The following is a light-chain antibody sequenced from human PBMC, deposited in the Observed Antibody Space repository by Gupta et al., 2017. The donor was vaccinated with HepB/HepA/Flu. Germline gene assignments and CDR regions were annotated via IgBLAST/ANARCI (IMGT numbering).Light chain of an antibody. Sequence: QSSPTQPPSVSGSRGQSITISCTGTSSDIGGYNYVSWYQQHPGRAPKVLIYDVTSRPSGVFTRCSGSNTCNTASLTITGLQAEDEDDDYCSSYTSTISLQWVFGGGTKLTVL. CDR2: DVT. CDR3: SSYTSTISLQWV. CDR1: SSDIGGYNY. V-gene: IGLV2-14*03. J-gene: IGLJ3*02.